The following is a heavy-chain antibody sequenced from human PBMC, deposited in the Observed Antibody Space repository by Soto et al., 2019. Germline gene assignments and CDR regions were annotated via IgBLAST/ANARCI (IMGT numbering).Heavy chain of an antibody. CDR3: ASVYCSGGSCYSVDY. J-gene: IGHJ4*02. CDR1: GFTFSSYW. V-gene: IGHV3-74*01. D-gene: IGHD2-15*01. Sequence: EVQLVESGGGLVQPGGSLRLSCAASGFTFSSYWMHWVRQAPGKGLVWVSRINSDGSSTSYADSVKGRFTISRDNAKNTLYLQMNRLRAEDTAVYYCASVYCSGGSCYSVDYWGQGTLVTVSS. CDR2: INSDGSST.